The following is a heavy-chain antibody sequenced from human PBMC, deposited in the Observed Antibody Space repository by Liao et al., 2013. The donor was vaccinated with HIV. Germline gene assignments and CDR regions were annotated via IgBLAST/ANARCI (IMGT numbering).Heavy chain of an antibody. Sequence: QVQLQQWGAGLLKPSETLSLTCAVYGGSFSGYYWSWIRQPPGKGLEWIGEINHSGSTNYNPSLKSRVTISVDTSKNQFSLKLNSVTAADTAVYYCAREEYYYDSSGYYLRAFDIWAKGQWSPSLQ. V-gene: IGHV4-34*01. J-gene: IGHJ3*02. CDR3: AREEYYYDSSGYYLRAFDI. D-gene: IGHD3-22*01. CDR1: GGSFSGYY. CDR2: INHSGST.